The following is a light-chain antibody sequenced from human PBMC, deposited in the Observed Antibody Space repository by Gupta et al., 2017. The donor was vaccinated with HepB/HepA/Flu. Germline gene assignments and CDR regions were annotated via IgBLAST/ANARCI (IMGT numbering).Light chain of an antibody. J-gene: IGKJ1*01. Sequence: DILITQSPASLAVSLGERATIDCKSSQNLLYSSNNKNYLAWYQQKPGQPPRLLIYWASTRESGVPDRFSGSGSGTDFTLTISSLQAEDVAVYYCQQYYSSPWRFGRGTKLEIK. CDR1: QNLLYSSNNKNY. CDR3: QQYYSSPWR. V-gene: IGKV4-1*01. CDR2: WAS.